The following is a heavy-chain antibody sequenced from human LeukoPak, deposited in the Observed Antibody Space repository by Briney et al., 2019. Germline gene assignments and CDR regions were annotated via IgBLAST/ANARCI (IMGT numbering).Heavy chain of an antibody. J-gene: IGHJ4*02. Sequence: PGGSLRLSCAASGFTFSSYSMNWVRQAPGKGLEWVSSISSSSSYIYYADSVKGRFTISRDNAKNSLYLQMNSPRAEDTAVYYCARVSDGAFDYWGQGTLVTVSS. D-gene: IGHD1-26*01. CDR2: ISSSSSYI. CDR1: GFTFSSYS. CDR3: ARVSDGAFDY. V-gene: IGHV3-21*01.